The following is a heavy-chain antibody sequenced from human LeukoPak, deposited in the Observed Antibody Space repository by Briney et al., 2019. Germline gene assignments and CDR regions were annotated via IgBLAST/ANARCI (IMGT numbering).Heavy chain of an antibody. J-gene: IGHJ6*03. CDR3: AVVPAASYYMDV. CDR2: IYTSGST. CDR1: GGSISSYY. V-gene: IGHV4-4*07. D-gene: IGHD2-2*01. Sequence: SETLSLTCSVSGGSISSYYWSWIRQPAGKGLEWIGRIYTSGSTNYNPSLKSRVTMSVDTSKNQFSLKLSSVTAADTAVYYCAVVPAASYYMDVWGKGTTVTVSS.